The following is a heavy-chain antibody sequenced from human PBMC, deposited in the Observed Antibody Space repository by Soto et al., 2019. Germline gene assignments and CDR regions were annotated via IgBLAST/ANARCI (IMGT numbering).Heavy chain of an antibody. CDR3: AKDELSQQWLASLYFFEY. CDR2: ISSSGYI. CDR1: GFNFNSYT. J-gene: IGHJ4*02. Sequence: GGSLRLSCAASGFNFNSYTINWVRQAPGKRLEWLSSISSSGYIFSTDSVRGRFTISRDNAKNSVYLQINSLRAEDTAVYYCAKDELSQQWLASLYFFEYWGQGTLVTVS. V-gene: IGHV3-21*04. D-gene: IGHD6-19*01.